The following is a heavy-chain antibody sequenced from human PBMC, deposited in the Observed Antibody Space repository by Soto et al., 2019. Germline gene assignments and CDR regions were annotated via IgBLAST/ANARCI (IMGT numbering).Heavy chain of an antibody. Sequence: PGESLKISCKGSGYSFTSYWIGWVRQMPGKGLEWMGIIYPGDSDTRYSPSFQGQVTISADKSISTAYLQWSSLKASDTAMYYCARHGDSYGFDYYYGMDVWGQGTTVTVSS. CDR3: ARHGDSYGFDYYYGMDV. CDR1: GYSFTSYW. CDR2: IYPGDSDT. V-gene: IGHV5-51*01. D-gene: IGHD5-18*01. J-gene: IGHJ6*02.